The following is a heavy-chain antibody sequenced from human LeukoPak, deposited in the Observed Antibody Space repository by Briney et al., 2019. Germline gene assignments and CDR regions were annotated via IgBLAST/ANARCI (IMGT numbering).Heavy chain of an antibody. D-gene: IGHD3-10*01. CDR2: IDTSGDST. Sequence: GGSLRLSCAASGFTFSSYGMHWVRQVPGKGLEWVSAIDTSGDSTYYADSVKGRFTISRDNSKNTLYLQMNSLRAEDTAVYYCAKDQITMVRGVTRPLDFDYWGQGTLVTVSS. J-gene: IGHJ4*02. CDR1: GFTFSSYG. V-gene: IGHV3-NL1*01. CDR3: AKDQITMVRGVTRPLDFDY.